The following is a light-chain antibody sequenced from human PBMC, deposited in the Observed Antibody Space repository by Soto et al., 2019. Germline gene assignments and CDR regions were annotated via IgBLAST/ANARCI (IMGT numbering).Light chain of an antibody. CDR1: SSDVGGYNY. Sequence: QSALTQPASVSGSPGQSITISCTGTSSDVGGYNYVSWYQQHPGKAPKLMIYEVSNRPSGVSNSFSGSKSGNTASLTISGRQAEDEADYYCSSYTSSSIDYVFGTGTKLTVL. V-gene: IGLV2-14*01. CDR2: EVS. J-gene: IGLJ1*01. CDR3: SSYTSSSIDYV.